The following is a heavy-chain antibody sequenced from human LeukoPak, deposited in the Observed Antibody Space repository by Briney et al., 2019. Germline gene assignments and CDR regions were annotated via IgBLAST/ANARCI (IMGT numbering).Heavy chain of an antibody. V-gene: IGHV4-4*07. J-gene: IGHJ4*02. D-gene: IGHD2-21*01. Sequence: PSETLSLTCTVSGGPIYSYYWSWIRQTAGKGLEWIGRLYPGVSTNYNPSLKSRVTMSVDTSKNQFALKLSAVTAADTAVYYCARIRCGHSGSLCYNHWGLGTLVTVSS. CDR2: LYPGVST. CDR3: ARIRCGHSGSLCYNH. CDR1: GGPIYSYY.